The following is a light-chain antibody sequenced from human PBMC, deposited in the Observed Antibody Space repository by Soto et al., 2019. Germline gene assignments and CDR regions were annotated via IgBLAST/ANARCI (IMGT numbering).Light chain of an antibody. CDR1: QSVSSY. J-gene: IGKJ2*01. Sequence: EIVLTQSPATLSLSPGERATLSCRASQSVSSYLAWYQQKPGQAPRLLIYDASSRATGIPDRFSASGSGTDFTLTTSSLEPEDFAVYYCQQYVASPYTFGKGTKVDIK. CDR2: DAS. CDR3: QQYVASPYT. V-gene: IGKV3-11*01.